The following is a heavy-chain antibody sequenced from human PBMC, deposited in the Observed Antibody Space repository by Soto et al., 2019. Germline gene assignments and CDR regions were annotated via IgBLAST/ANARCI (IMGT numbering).Heavy chain of an antibody. J-gene: IGHJ5*02. CDR2: INHSGST. CDR3: ARGPRWFDP. V-gene: IGHV4-34*01. CDR1: GGSFSGYY. Sequence: SETLSLTCAVHGGSFSGYYWSWIRQPPGKGLEWIGEINHSGSTNYNPSLKSRVTISVDTSKNQFSLKLSSVTAADTAVYYCARGPRWFDPWGQGTLVTVSS.